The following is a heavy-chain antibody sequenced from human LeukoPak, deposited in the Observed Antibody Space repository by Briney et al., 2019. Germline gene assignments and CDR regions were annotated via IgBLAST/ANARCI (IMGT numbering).Heavy chain of an antibody. CDR2: IWYDGSNQ. J-gene: IGHJ3*02. CDR3: ARGYHTVDI. CDR1: AFTFTNYG. Sequence: PGTSLRLSCAASAFTFTNYGMHWVRQAPGKGLEWVAVIWYDGSNQYYADSVKGRFTISGDNSKNTLYLQMDSLRAEDTAVYYCARGYHTVDIWGQGTMVTVSS. D-gene: IGHD2-2*01. V-gene: IGHV3-33*01.